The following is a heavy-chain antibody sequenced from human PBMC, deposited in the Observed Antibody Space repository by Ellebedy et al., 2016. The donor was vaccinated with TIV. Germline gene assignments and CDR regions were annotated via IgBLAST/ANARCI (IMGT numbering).Heavy chain of an antibody. V-gene: IGHV5-51*01. J-gene: IGHJ4*02. D-gene: IGHD2-15*01. CDR3: ARREAMGGGHYFY. CDR2: IYPADADV. Sequence: GGSLRLXXKGSGYTFTSYWISWVRQMPGKGLEWVGIIYPADADVRYSPSFQGQVTISADKSISTAYLQWSSLKASDTAMYYCARREAMGGGHYFYWGPGTLVTVSS. CDR1: GYTFTSYW.